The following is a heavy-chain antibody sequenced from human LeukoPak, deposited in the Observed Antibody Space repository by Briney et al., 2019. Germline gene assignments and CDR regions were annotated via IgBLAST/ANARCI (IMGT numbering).Heavy chain of an antibody. Sequence: GASVKVSCKASGYTFTGYYMHWVRQAPGQGLEWMGWINPNNGGTNYAQKFQGRVTMTRDTSINTAYMELSRLRSDDTAVYYCARGRFPGSGSYYNSFDYYGQGTLVTVSS. V-gene: IGHV1-2*02. CDR1: GYTFTGYY. CDR2: INPNNGGT. D-gene: IGHD3-10*01. J-gene: IGHJ4*02. CDR3: ARGRFPGSGSYYNSFDY.